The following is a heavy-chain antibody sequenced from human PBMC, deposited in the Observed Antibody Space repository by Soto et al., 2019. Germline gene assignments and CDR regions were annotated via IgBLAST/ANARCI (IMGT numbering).Heavy chain of an antibody. J-gene: IGHJ3*02. V-gene: IGHV1-46*01. CDR3: ARGFFTNVLNYDILTGSLHAFDI. CDR2: INPSGGST. CDR1: GYTFTSYY. Sequence: ASVKVSCKASGYTFTSYYMHWVRQAPGQGLEWMGIINPSGGSTSYAQKFQGRVTMTRDTSTSTVYMELSSLRSEDTAVYYCARGFFTNVLNYDILTGSLHAFDIWGQGTMVTVSS. D-gene: IGHD3-9*01.